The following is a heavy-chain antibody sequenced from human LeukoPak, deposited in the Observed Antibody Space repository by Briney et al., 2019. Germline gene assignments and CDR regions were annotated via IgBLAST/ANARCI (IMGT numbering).Heavy chain of an antibody. CDR2: ILVNGGT. V-gene: IGHV3-23*01. D-gene: IGHD3-10*01. J-gene: IGHJ4*02. CDR1: GFTFSTYT. Sequence: GGSLRLSCIASGFTFSTYTMSWVRQAPGEGLKWASGILVNGGTYYADSVKGRFTISRDNSKNTLYLQMNSLRADDTAVYYCAKDRIYADGLWDFDYWGQGTLVTVSS. CDR3: AKDRIYADGLWDFDY.